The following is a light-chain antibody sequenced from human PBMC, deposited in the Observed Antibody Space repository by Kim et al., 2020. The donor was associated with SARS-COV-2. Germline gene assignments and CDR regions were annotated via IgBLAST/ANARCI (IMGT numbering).Light chain of an antibody. Sequence: SYELTQPPSVSVAPGKTARITCGGNNIGSKSVHWYQQKPGQAPVLAIYYDSDRPSGIPERFSGSNSGNTATLTISRVEAGDEADYYCQVWDSSSDHWVFGGGTKVTVL. V-gene: IGLV3-21*04. CDR1: NIGSKS. CDR3: QVWDSSSDHWV. J-gene: IGLJ3*02. CDR2: YDS.